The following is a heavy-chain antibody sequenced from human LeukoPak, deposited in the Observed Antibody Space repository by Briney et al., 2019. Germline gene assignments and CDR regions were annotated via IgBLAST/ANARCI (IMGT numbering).Heavy chain of an antibody. CDR1: GGSISSGGYY. CDR2: ICYSGST. Sequence: SETLSLTCTVSGGSISSGGYYWSWIRQHPGKGLEWIGYICYSGSTYYNPSLKSRVTISVDTSKNQFSLKLSSVTAADTAVYYCARLASQYCSSTSCYRVGAFDIWGQGTMVTVSS. D-gene: IGHD2-2*01. CDR3: ARLASQYCSSTSCYRVGAFDI. J-gene: IGHJ3*02. V-gene: IGHV4-31*03.